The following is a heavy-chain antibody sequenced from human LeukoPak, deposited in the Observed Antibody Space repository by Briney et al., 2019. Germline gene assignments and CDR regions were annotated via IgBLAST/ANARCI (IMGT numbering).Heavy chain of an antibody. Sequence: GGSLRLSCAASGFTFSSYSMNWVRQAPGKGLEWVSSISSSSSYIYYADSVKGRFTISRDNAKNSLYLQMNSLRAEDTAVYYCARDGLPYAPQYYFDYWGQGTLVTVSS. CDR3: ARDGLPYAPQYYFDY. J-gene: IGHJ4*02. V-gene: IGHV3-21*01. CDR1: GFTFSSYS. D-gene: IGHD5-12*01. CDR2: ISSSSSYI.